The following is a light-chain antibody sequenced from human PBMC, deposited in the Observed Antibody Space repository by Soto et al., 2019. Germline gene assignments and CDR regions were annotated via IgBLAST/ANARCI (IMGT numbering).Light chain of an antibody. CDR2: EVS. J-gene: IGLJ2*01. V-gene: IGLV2-8*01. CDR1: SSDVGGYNY. Sequence: QSVLTQPPSASGSPGQSVTISCTGTSSDVGGYNYVSWYQQHPGKATKLMIYEVSKRPSGVPDRFSGSKSGNTASLTVSGLQAEDEADYYCSSYAGSNPVVFGGGTKLTVL. CDR3: SSYAGSNPVV.